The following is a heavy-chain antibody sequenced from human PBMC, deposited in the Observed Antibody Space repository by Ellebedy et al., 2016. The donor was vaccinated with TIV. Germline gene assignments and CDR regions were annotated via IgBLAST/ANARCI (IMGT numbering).Heavy chain of an antibody. Sequence: MPSETLSLTCSVSGGSINSRGYSWDWIRQPPGKGLEWIGSISDSWSTFYNPSLKSRVRISVETSKNQFSLKLRSVTAADTAVYYCATEIPVAARIEFWGQGALVTVSS. J-gene: IGHJ4*02. CDR1: GGSINSRGYS. CDR3: ATEIPVAARIEF. D-gene: IGHD6-19*01. V-gene: IGHV4-39*02. CDR2: ISDSWST.